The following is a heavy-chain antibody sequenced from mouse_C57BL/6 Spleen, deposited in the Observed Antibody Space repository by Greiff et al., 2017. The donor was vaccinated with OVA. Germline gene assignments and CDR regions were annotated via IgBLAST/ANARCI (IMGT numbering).Heavy chain of an antibody. Sequence: EVQLVESEGGLVQPGSSMKLSCTASGFTFSDYYMAWVRQVPEKGLEWVANINYDGSSTYYLDSLKSRFIISRDNAKNILYLQMSSLKSDDTATYYCARDVDYYAMDYWGQGTSVTVSS. V-gene: IGHV5-16*01. CDR3: ARDVDYYAMDY. CDR2: INYDGSST. J-gene: IGHJ4*01. CDR1: GFTFSDYY.